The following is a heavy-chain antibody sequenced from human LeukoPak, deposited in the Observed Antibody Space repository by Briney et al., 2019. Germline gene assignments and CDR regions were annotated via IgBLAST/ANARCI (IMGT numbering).Heavy chain of an antibody. V-gene: IGHV3-9*01. Sequence: GGSLRLSCAAAGFTVDDYAMHWVRQAPGKGLEWVSTINWNSGRMEYADSVKGRFTISRDNAKNSLYLQMNSLRDEDTALYYCAKDGQRRAVSVVTYMDVWGKGTTVTVSS. J-gene: IGHJ6*03. CDR2: INWNSGRM. CDR1: GFTVDDYA. D-gene: IGHD6-19*01. CDR3: AKDGQRRAVSVVTYMDV.